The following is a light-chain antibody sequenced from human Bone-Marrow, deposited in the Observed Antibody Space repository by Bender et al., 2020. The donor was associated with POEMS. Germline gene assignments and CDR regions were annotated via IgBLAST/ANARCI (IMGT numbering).Light chain of an antibody. Sequence: QSVLTQPPSVSGAPGQRVTISCTGSDSNIGDNYVYWYHQVPGSAPKLLIYRDYQRPSGVPDRISGSKSATSASLAISGLRSEDDGDYYCAVWDDSLSAWVFGGGTSLTVL. CDR2: RDY. J-gene: IGLJ3*02. V-gene: IGLV1-47*01. CDR1: DSNIGDNY. CDR3: AVWDDSLSAWV.